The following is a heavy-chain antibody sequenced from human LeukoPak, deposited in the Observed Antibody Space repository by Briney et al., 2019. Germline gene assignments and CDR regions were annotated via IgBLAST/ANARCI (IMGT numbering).Heavy chain of an antibody. CDR1: GFTFSSYA. J-gene: IGHJ6*02. CDR3: AREAVTPYYGMDV. V-gene: IGHV3-30-3*01. Sequence: PGGSLRLSCAASGFTFSSYAMHWVRQAPGKGLEWVAVISYDGSNKYYADSVKGRFTISRDNSKNTLYLQMNSLRAEDTAVYYWAREAVTPYYGMDVWGQGTTVTVSS. D-gene: IGHD3-10*01. CDR2: ISYDGSNK.